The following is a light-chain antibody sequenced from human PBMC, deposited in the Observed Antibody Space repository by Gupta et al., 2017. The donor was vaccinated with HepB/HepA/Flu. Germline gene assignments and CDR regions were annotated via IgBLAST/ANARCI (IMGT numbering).Light chain of an antibody. Sequence: EIVLTQSPGTLSLSPGERATLSCRASQSVSNNYLAWYQQKPGQAPRLIIDGASSRASGIPDSFSGGGGAKDFTLTSSIREDEDFAVYYRQHDSNSLTFGGGTKVEIK. CDR2: GAS. V-gene: IGKV3-20*01. J-gene: IGKJ4*01. CDR3: QHDSNSLT. CDR1: QSVSNNY.